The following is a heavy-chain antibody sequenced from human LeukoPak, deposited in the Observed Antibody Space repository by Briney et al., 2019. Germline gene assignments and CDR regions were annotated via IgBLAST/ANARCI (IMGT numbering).Heavy chain of an antibody. CDR2: IVVGSGNT. CDR3: ARLKNYGDYGY. V-gene: IGHV1-58*01. D-gene: IGHD4-17*01. CDR1: GFTFTSSA. Sequence: GTSVKVSCKASGFTFTSSAVQWVRQARGQRLEWIGWIVVGSGNTNYAQKFQERVTITRDMSTSTAYMELSSLRSEDTAVYYCARLKNYGDYGYWGQGTLVTVSS. J-gene: IGHJ4*02.